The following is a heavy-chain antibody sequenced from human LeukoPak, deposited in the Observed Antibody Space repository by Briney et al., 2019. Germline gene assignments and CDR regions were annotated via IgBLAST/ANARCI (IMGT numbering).Heavy chain of an antibody. V-gene: IGHV4-30-4*01. J-gene: IGHJ6*02. Sequence: SETLSLTCAVSGGSISSGDYYWSWIRHPPGKGLEWIGYIYYSGSTYYNPSLKSRVTISVDTSKNQFSLKLSSVTAADTAVYYCARGPRYYDFWSGYQDYYYYGMDVWGQGTTVTVSS. CDR2: IYYSGST. CDR1: GGSISSGDYY. CDR3: ARGPRYYDFWSGYQDYYYYGMDV. D-gene: IGHD3-3*01.